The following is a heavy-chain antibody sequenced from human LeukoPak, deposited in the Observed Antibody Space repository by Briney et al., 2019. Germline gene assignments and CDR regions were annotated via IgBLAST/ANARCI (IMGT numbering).Heavy chain of an antibody. CDR3: ARARDGYNHDAFDI. V-gene: IGHV4-59*01. CDR1: GGSISSYY. J-gene: IGHJ3*02. D-gene: IGHD5-24*01. CDR2: IYYSGST. Sequence: PSETLSLTCTVSGGSISSYYWSWIRQPPGKGLEWIGYIYYSGSTNYNPSLKSRVTMSVDTSKNQFSLKLSSVTAADTAVYYCARARDGYNHDAFDIWGQGTMVTVSS.